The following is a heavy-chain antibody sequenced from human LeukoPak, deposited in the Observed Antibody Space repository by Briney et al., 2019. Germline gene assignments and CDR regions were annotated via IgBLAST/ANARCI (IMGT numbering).Heavy chain of an antibody. CDR2: IKQDGSEK. CDR1: GFTFSSYW. V-gene: IGHV3-7*01. CDR3: ARSIWFGEFFSYYFDY. D-gene: IGHD3-10*01. J-gene: IGHJ4*02. Sequence: GGSLRLSCAASGFTFSSYWVSWVRQAPGKGLEWVANIKQDGSEKYYVDSVKGRFTISRDNAKNSLYLQMNSLRAEDTAVYYCARSIWFGEFFSYYFDYWGQGTLVTVSS.